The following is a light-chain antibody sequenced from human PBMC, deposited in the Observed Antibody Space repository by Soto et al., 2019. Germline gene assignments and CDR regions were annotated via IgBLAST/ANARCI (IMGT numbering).Light chain of an antibody. CDR1: SSNIGRHY. CDR2: RNT. J-gene: IGLJ2*01. CDR3: AAWDDSLSGVL. Sequence: QSVLTQSPSASGTPGQRVTISCSGSSSNIGRHYVSWYQQLPGTAPKLLIYRNTQRPSGVPGRISGSKSGTSASLAISGLRSEDEADYYCAAWDDSLSGVLFGEGTKLTVL. V-gene: IGLV1-47*01.